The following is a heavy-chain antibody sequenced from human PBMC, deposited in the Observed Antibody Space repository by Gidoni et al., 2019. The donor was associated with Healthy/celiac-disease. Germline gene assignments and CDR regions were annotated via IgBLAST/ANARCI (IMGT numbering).Heavy chain of an antibody. CDR2: ISWNSGSI. J-gene: IGHJ5*02. CDR1: GFTLDAYA. Sequence: EVQLVESGGGLVQPGRSLRLSCAASGFTLDAYAMHWVRQAPGKGLEWVSGISWNSGSIGYADSVKGRFTISRDNAKNSLYLQMNSLRAEDTALYYCAKHSSGWYRGGNWFDPWGQGTLVTVSS. D-gene: IGHD6-19*01. V-gene: IGHV3-9*01. CDR3: AKHSSGWYRGGNWFDP.